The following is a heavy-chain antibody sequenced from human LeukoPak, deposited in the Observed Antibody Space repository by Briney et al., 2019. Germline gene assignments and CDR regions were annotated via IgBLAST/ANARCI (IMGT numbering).Heavy chain of an antibody. CDR2: ISSSSSYI. J-gene: IGHJ5*02. CDR1: GFTFSSYS. D-gene: IGHD6-13*01. CDR3: ARDVSSSWYDWFDP. Sequence: GGSLRLSCAASGFTFSSYSMNWVRQAPGKGLEWVSSISSSSSYIYYADSVKGRFTISRDKAKNSLYLQMNSLRAEDTAVYYCARDVSSSWYDWFDPWGQGTLVTVSS. V-gene: IGHV3-21*01.